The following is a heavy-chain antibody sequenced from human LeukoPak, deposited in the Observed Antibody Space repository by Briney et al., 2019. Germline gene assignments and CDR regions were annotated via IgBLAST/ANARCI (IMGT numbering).Heavy chain of an antibody. CDR1: GFTFTNYA. D-gene: IGHD1-1*01. CDR3: ARVEATTARSYYYYYMDV. Sequence: GGSLRLSCAASGFTFTNYAMNWVRQAPGKGLEWVSSITTGSSYIYYADSVRGRFSVSRDNAKNSLYLEMNSLRAEDTAVYYCARVEATTARSYYYYYMDVWGKGTTVTVSS. J-gene: IGHJ6*03. V-gene: IGHV3-21*06. CDR2: ITTGSSYI.